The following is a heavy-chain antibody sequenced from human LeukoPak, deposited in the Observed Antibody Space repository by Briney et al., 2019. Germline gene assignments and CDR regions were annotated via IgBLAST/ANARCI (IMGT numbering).Heavy chain of an antibody. CDR2: IIPIFGTA. D-gene: IGHD1-26*01. CDR1: GGTFSSYA. Sequence: SVKVSCKASGGTFSSYAISWVRQAPGQGLEWMGGIIPIFGTANYAQKFQGRVTITTDESTSTAYMELSSLRSEDTAVYYCASRKVGATGGVWYGYWGQGTLVTVSS. CDR3: ASRKVGATGGVWYGY. V-gene: IGHV1-69*05. J-gene: IGHJ4*02.